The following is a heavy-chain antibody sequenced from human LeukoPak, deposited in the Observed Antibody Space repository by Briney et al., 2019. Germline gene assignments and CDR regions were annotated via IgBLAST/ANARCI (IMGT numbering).Heavy chain of an antibody. D-gene: IGHD6-19*01. CDR1: GYTFTARY. J-gene: IGHJ4*02. CDR2: IDPNSGGT. Sequence: ASVKVSCKASGYTFTARYIHWVRQAPGQGLEWMGWIDPNSGGTNLAQRFQGRVTLTRDTSINTAYMELTRLTSDDRAVFYCAALAGYSSGWSGPFDYWGQGTLVTVSS. CDR3: AALAGYSSGWSGPFDY. V-gene: IGHV1-2*02.